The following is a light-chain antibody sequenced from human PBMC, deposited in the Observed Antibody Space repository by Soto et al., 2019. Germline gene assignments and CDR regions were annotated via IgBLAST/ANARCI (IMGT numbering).Light chain of an antibody. CDR1: SSNIGAGYD. CDR3: QSYDSRRVSVV. V-gene: IGLV1-40*01. Sequence: QSVLTQPPSVSGAPGQRVTISCTGSSSNIGAGYDVHWYQQLPGTAPKLLIYGNSNRPSGVPDRFSGSKSGTSASLAITGLQAEDEADDYCQSYDSRRVSVVFGGGTKLTVL. J-gene: IGLJ2*01. CDR2: GNS.